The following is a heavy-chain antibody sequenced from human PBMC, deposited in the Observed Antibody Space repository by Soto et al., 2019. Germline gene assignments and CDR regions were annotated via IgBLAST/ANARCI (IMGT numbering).Heavy chain of an antibody. CDR2: FYTNGST. CDR1: GASISTYY. Sequence: SETPSLTCTVSGASISTYYWSWIRQPAGKGLEWIGRFYTNGSTNYNPSLKSRVTMSVDTSKNQFSLKLSSVTAADTAIYYCARERVVARGRPGTDVWGQGTRVTVSS. V-gene: IGHV4-4*07. CDR3: ARERVVARGRPGTDV. J-gene: IGHJ6*02. D-gene: IGHD2-2*01.